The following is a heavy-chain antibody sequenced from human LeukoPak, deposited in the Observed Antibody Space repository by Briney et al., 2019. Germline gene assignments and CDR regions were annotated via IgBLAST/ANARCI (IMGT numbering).Heavy chain of an antibody. CDR3: ARVVLGGYSYGSSHYYYGMDV. V-gene: IGHV1-46*01. J-gene: IGHJ6*02. Sequence: ASVKVSCKASGYTFTSYYMHWVRQAPGQGLEWMGIINPSGGSTSYAQKFQGRVTMTRDTSTSTVYMELSSLRSEDTAVYYCARVVLGGYSYGSSHYYYGMDVWGQGTLVTVSS. CDR1: GYTFTSYY. D-gene: IGHD5-18*01. CDR2: INPSGGST.